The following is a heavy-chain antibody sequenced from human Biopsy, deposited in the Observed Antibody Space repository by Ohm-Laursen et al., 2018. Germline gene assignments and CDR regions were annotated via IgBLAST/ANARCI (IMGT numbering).Heavy chain of an antibody. D-gene: IGHD4-23*01. CDR3: VRDTRWSPYSMDV. CDR1: GFSFSDYH. V-gene: IGHV3-11*01. J-gene: IGHJ6*02. CDR2: ISGGGTI. Sequence: SLRLSCAASGFSFSDYHMSWIRQAPGRGLEWVSYISGGGTIYYGDSMKGRVTISRDNAKNSLYLQMHSLRAEDTAVYYCVRDTRWSPYSMDVWGQGTTVTVSS.